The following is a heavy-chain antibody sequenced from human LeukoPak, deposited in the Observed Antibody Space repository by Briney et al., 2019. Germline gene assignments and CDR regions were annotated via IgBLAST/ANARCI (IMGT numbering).Heavy chain of an antibody. CDR3: AKRRTTGCFDY. D-gene: IGHD4-17*01. J-gene: IGHJ4*02. CDR2: ISYDGSNK. Sequence: GGSVRLSCAASGFTFSSYAMHWLRQAPGKGLEWVAVISYDGSNKYYADSVKGRFTISRDNSKNTLYLQMNSLRAEDTAVYYCAKRRTTGCFDYWGQGTLVTVSS. V-gene: IGHV3-30*04. CDR1: GFTFSSYA.